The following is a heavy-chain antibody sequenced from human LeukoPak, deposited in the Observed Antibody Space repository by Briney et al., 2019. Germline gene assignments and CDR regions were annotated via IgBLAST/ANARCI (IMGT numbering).Heavy chain of an antibody. CDR3: ARAAIAVAGDYNYHYMDV. Sequence: GASVRVSCKASGYTFTSHYMHWVRQAPGKGNEWMGWIYPSSGDIDYSHIFEGRVTMTRDTSISTAYMELSRLRSDDTAVYYCARAAIAVAGDYNYHYMDVWGKGTTVTVSS. CDR1: GYTFTSHY. V-gene: IGHV1-2*07. D-gene: IGHD6-19*01. J-gene: IGHJ6*03. CDR2: IYPSSGDI.